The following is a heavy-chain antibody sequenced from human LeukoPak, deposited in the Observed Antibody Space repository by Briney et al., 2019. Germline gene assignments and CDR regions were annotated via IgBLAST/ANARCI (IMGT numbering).Heavy chain of an antibody. CDR1: GGSISSYY. CDR2: IYHSGST. CDR3: ATMVRGGNFDY. Sequence: SETLSLTCTVSGGSISSYYWSWIRQPPGKGLEWIGYIYHSGSTYYNPSLKSRVTISVDRSKNQFSLKLSSVTAAGTAVYYCATMVRGGNFDYWGQGTLVTVSS. J-gene: IGHJ4*02. D-gene: IGHD3-10*01. V-gene: IGHV4-59*12.